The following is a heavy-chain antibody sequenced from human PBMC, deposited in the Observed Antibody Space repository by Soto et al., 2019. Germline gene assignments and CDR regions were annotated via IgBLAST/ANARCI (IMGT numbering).Heavy chain of an antibody. Sequence: QVQLVQSGAEVKKPGSSVKVSCKASGGTFSSYAISWVRQATGQGLEWRGGIIPIPGTANYAQKFQGRVTITADESTSTAYMELSRLRSEDTAVYYCARSQGSSTSLEIYYYYYYGMDVWGQGTTVTVSS. CDR2: IIPIPGTA. D-gene: IGHD2-2*01. V-gene: IGHV1-69*01. CDR1: GGTFSSYA. CDR3: ARSQGSSTSLEIYYYYYYGMDV. J-gene: IGHJ6*02.